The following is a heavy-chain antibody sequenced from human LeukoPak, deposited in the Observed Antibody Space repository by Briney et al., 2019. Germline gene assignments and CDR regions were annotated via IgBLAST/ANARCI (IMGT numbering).Heavy chain of an antibody. CDR2: ISGNGGTT. CDR3: AKDRGY. V-gene: IGHV3-23*01. Sequence: GESLRLSCAASGXTFTTYAMIWVRQAPGKGLEWVSAISGNGGTTYYADSVKGRFTISRDNSKNTLCLQMNSLRADDTAVYYCAKDRGYWGQGTLVTVSS. CDR1: GXTFTTYA. J-gene: IGHJ4*02.